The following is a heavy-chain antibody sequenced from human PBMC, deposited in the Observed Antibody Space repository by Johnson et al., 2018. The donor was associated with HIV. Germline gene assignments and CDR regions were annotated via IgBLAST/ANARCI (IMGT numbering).Heavy chain of an antibody. CDR1: AFTFSSYG. CDR2: ISYDGSNK. V-gene: IGHV3-30*03. D-gene: IGHD3-3*01. J-gene: IGHJ3*02. CDR3: ASDRSGYDERGEKDAVDI. Sequence: QVQLVESGGGVVQPGRSLRLSCAASAFTFSSYGMHWVRQAPGKGLEWVAVISYDGSNKYFADSVKGRFTISRDKSKNTLYLQMNSLRAEDTAVYYCASDRSGYDERGEKDAVDIWGQGTMVIVSS.